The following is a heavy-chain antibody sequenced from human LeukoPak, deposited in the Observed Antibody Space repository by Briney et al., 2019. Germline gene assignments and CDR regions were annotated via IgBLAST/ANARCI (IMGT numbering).Heavy chain of an antibody. CDR3: AKVRAGGYSYGFDY. V-gene: IGHV3-23*01. Sequence: GSLRLSCAASGFTFSTYAMMWVRQAPGKGLEWVSGISGNGGSTYYADSVRGRFTISRDNSKNTLYLQMNSLTAEDTAVYYCAKVRAGGYSYGFDYWGQGTLVTASS. D-gene: IGHD5-18*01. J-gene: IGHJ4*02. CDR1: GFTFSTYA. CDR2: ISGNGGST.